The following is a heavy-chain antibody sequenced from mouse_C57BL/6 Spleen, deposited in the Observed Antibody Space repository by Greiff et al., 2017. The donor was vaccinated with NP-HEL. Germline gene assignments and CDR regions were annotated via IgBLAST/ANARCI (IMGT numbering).Heavy chain of an antibody. CDR3: ARRQIPYYYGIFDY. CDR2: ISSGSSTI. D-gene: IGHD1-1*01. CDR1: GFTFSDYG. J-gene: IGHJ2*01. Sequence: DVKLVESGGGLVKPGGSLKLSCAASGFTFSDYGMHWVRQAPEKGLEWVAYISSGSSTIYYADTVKGRSTISRDNAKNTLFLQMTSLRSQKTAIYYCARRQIPYYYGIFDYWGKGTTLTVSS. V-gene: IGHV5-17*01.